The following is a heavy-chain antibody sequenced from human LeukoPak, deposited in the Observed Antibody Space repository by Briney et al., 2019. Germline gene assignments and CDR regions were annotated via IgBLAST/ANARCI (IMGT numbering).Heavy chain of an antibody. J-gene: IGHJ6*02. V-gene: IGHV1-18*01. CDR1: GYTFTSFG. CDR2: IGAYNGNT. CDR3: ARERNYGMDV. Sequence: ASVKVSCKASGYTFTSFGISWVRQAPGQGLEWTGWIGAYNGNTNYAQKFQGRVTMTTDTSTSTAYMELRSLRSDDTAVYYCARERNYGMDVWGQGTTVTVSS.